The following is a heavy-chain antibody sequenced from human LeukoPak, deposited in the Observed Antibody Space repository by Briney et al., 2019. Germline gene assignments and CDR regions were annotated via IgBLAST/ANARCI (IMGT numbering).Heavy chain of an antibody. CDR2: ISSSSIYK. V-gene: IGHV3-21*01. CDR1: GFTFTNSS. Sequence: GGSLRLSCTASGFTFTNSSMNWVRQAPGKGLEWVSSISSSSIYKHYADSVKGRFTISRDNAKNSLYLQMNSLRAEDTAVYYCARDYYDSSDESDAFDIWGQGTMVTVSS. D-gene: IGHD3-22*01. CDR3: ARDYYDSSDESDAFDI. J-gene: IGHJ3*02.